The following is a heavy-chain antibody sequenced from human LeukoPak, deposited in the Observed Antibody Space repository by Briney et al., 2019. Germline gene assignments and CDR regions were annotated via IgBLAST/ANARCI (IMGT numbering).Heavy chain of an antibody. V-gene: IGHV3-7*05. D-gene: IGHD2-15*01. Sequence: GGSLRLSCATSGFTFSSNWMSWVRQAPGKGLEWVANIKQDGSEKYYVDSVKGRFTISRDNAKNSLYPQMNSLRAEDTAVYYCARAGCRGGSCYAALFDYWGQGMLVTVSS. J-gene: IGHJ4*02. CDR2: IKQDGSEK. CDR3: ARAGCRGGSCYAALFDY. CDR1: GFTFSSNW.